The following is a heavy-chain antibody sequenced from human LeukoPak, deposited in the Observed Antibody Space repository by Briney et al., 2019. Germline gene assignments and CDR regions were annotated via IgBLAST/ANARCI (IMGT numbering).Heavy chain of an antibody. Sequence: AASVKVSCKASGYTFTSYGISWVRQAPGQGLEWMGWISAYNGNTSYAQKLQGRVTMTTDTSTSTAYMELRSLRSDDTAVYYCARDRQHDYGDYSSFDYWGQGTLVTVSS. CDR1: GYTFTSYG. J-gene: IGHJ4*02. V-gene: IGHV1-18*01. CDR3: ARDRQHDYGDYSSFDY. D-gene: IGHD4-17*01. CDR2: ISAYNGNT.